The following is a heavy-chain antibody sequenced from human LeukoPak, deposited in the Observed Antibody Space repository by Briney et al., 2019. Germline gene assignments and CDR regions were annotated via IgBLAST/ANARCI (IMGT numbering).Heavy chain of an antibody. J-gene: IGHJ4*02. CDR2: ISYDGSNK. D-gene: IGHD3-10*01. CDR3: AREAGGSGSYYIDY. CDR1: GFTFSSYA. V-gene: IGHV3-30-3*01. Sequence: HPGGSLRLSCAASGFTFSSYAMHWVRQAPGKGLEWVAVISYDGSNKYYADSVKGRFTISRDNSKNTLYLQMNSLRAEDTAVYYCAREAGGSGSYYIDYWGQGTLVTVSS.